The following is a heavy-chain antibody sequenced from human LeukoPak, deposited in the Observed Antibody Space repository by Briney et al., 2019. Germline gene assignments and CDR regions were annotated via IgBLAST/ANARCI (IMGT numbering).Heavy chain of an antibody. CDR3: ARDGPYGPLSH. Sequence: GGSLRLSCAASGFTFSNYWMHWVRQAPGKGLVWVSRINSDGRSTNYADSVKGRFTISRDNAKNTLYLQMNSLRAEDTAVYYCARDGPYGPLSHWGQGTLVTVSS. CDR1: GFTFSNYW. CDR2: INSDGRST. J-gene: IGHJ4*02. V-gene: IGHV3-74*01. D-gene: IGHD3-10*01.